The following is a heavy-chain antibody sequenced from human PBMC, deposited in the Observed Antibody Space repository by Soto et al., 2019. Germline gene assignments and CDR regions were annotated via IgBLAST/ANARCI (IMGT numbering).Heavy chain of an antibody. CDR2: ISGSGGST. J-gene: IGHJ4*02. CDR3: ARENSDVSGPLNRFDY. D-gene: IGHD2-15*01. CDR1: GFTFTRNA. Sequence: PGGSLRLSCAASGFTFTRNAMSWVRQAPGQGLEWVSVISGSGGSTYYADSVKGRFTISRDNSRKTLYLQMTSLTAEDTAVYYCARENSDVSGPLNRFDYWGQGTLVTVSS. V-gene: IGHV3-23*01.